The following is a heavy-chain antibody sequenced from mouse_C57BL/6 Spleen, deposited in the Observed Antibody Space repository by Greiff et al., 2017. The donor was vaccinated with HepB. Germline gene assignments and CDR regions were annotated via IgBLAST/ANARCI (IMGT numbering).Heavy chain of an antibody. Sequence: VKLQQPGAELVMPGASVKLSCKASGYTFTSYWMHWVKQRPGQGLEWIGEIDPSDSYTNYNQKFKGKSTLTVDKSSSTAYMQLSSLTSEDSAVYYCARSDYDYDGYAMDYWGQGTSVTVSS. CDR3: ARSDYDYDGYAMDY. V-gene: IGHV1-69*01. CDR2: IDPSDSYT. CDR1: GYTFTSYW. D-gene: IGHD2-4*01. J-gene: IGHJ4*01.